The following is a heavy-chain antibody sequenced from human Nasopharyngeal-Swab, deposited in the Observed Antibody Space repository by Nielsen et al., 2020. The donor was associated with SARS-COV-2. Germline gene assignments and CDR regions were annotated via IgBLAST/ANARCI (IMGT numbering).Heavy chain of an antibody. CDR3: AREGGYSGYDYDY. V-gene: IGHV3-21*01. J-gene: IGHJ4*02. CDR2: ISSSSSYI. Sequence: GSSLKISCAASGFTFSSYSMNWVRQAPGKGLEWVSSISSSSSYIYYADSVKGRFTISRDNAKNSLYLQMNSLRAEDTAVYYCAREGGYSGYDYDYWGQGTLVTVSS. CDR1: GFTFSSYS. D-gene: IGHD5-12*01.